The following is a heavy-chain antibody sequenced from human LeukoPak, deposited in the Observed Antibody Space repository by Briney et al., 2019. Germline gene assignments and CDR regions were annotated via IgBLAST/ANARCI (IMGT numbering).Heavy chain of an antibody. V-gene: IGHV3-23*01. CDR1: GNYW. D-gene: IGHD6-13*01. CDR2: ISGSGGST. J-gene: IGHJ6*02. CDR3: AKDSSSWFSYGMDV. Sequence: GGSLRLSCAASGNYWMHWVRQASGKGLEWVSAISGSGGSTYYADSVKGRFTISRDNSKNTLYLQMNSLRAEDTAVYYCAKDSSSWFSYGMDVWGQGTTVTVSS.